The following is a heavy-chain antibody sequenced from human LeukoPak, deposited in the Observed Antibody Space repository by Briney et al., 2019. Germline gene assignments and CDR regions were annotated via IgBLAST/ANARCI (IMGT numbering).Heavy chain of an antibody. Sequence: PSETLSLTCTVSGGSISSSSYYWGWIRQPPGKGLEWIGCIYYSGSTYYNPSLKSRVTISVDTSKNQFSLKLSSVTAADTAVYYCARQLTYCSGGSCYLRWFDPWGQGTLVTVSS. J-gene: IGHJ5*02. D-gene: IGHD2-15*01. V-gene: IGHV4-39*01. CDR2: IYYSGST. CDR1: GGSISSSSYY. CDR3: ARQLTYCSGGSCYLRWFDP.